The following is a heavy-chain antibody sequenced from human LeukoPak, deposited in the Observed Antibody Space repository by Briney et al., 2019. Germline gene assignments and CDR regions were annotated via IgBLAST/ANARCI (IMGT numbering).Heavy chain of an antibody. CDR2: ISGSGGST. Sequence: GGSLRLSCAASGFTFSSYVMNGVRQAPGKGLEWVSTISGSGGSTYYADSVKGRFTISRDNSKNTLYLEMNSLRAEDTAIYYCAKESSSGYFNWGQGTLVSVSS. CDR1: GFTFSSYV. J-gene: IGHJ4*02. V-gene: IGHV3-23*01. CDR3: AKESSSGYFN. D-gene: IGHD3-22*01.